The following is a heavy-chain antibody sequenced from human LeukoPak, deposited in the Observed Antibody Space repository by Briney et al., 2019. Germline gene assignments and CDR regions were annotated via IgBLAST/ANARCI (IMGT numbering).Heavy chain of an antibody. CDR1: GFTFSSYA. D-gene: IGHD5-12*01. Sequence: GGSLRLSCAASGFTFSSYAMHWVRQAPGKGLEWVAVISYDGSNKYYADSVKGRFTISRDNSKNTLYLQMNSLRAEDTAVYCCARVSSGYDEYYFDYWGQGTLATVSS. CDR3: ARVSSGYDEYYFDY. J-gene: IGHJ4*02. CDR2: ISYDGSNK. V-gene: IGHV3-30*04.